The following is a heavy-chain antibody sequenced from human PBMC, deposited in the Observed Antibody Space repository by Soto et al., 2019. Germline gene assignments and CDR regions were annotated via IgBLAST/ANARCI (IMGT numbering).Heavy chain of an antibody. CDR3: TIVRVADSALDH. J-gene: IGHJ4*02. D-gene: IGHD3-10*02. V-gene: IGHV3-30*02. CDR1: GFIFRNNG. CDR2: MSYDGSDT. Sequence: PGGSLRLSCVGSGFIFRNNGMHWVRQAPGKRLEWVAFMSYDGSDTFYADSVKGRFTISRDNSKNTLFLHMSNLRAEDTAMYYCTIVRVADSALDHWGQGTLVTVSS.